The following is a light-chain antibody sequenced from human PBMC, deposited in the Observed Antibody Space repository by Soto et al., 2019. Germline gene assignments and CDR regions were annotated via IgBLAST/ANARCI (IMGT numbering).Light chain of an antibody. V-gene: IGKV3-11*01. CDR2: DAS. Sequence: EIVLTQSPATLSLSPGERATLSCRASQSISSYLAWYQQKPGQAPRLLIFDASNRATGIPARFSGSGSGTDFTLTISSLEPEDSAVYYCQQRSNGRPFPFTFGPGTTVDI. J-gene: IGKJ3*01. CDR3: QQRSNGRPFPFT. CDR1: QSISSY.